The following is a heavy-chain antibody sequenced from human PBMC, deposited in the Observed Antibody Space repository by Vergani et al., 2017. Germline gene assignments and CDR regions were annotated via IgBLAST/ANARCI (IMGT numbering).Heavy chain of an antibody. CDR1: GGSISSHFYY. V-gene: IGHV4-39*07. Sequence: HLQESGPGLLKASETLSLTCTVSGGSISSHFYYWGWIRQSPGKGLEWIGSISSSGSTNYNPSLETRVTISGDTSKNQFSLKLNSVTAADTAVYYCGRVADFYGLGSRLLDLWGQGILVTVSS. J-gene: IGHJ5*02. CDR3: GRVADFYGLGSRLLDL. D-gene: IGHD3-10*01. CDR2: ISSSGST.